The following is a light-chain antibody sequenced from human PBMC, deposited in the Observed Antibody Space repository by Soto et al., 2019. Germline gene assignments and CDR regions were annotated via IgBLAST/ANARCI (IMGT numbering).Light chain of an antibody. CDR2: EVS. Sequence: QSALAQPASVSVSPGQSITISCTGTSSDIGNYNYVSWYQQHPGKAPKLMIYEVSNRPSGVSNRFSGSKSGNTASLTISGLQAEDEADYYCSSYTSSSTLNYVFGTGTKVTVL. CDR3: SSYTSSSTLNYV. J-gene: IGLJ1*01. CDR1: SSDIGNYNY. V-gene: IGLV2-14*01.